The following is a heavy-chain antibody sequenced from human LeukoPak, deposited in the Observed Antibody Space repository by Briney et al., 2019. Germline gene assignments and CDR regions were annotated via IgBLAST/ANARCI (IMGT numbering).Heavy chain of an antibody. CDR3: ARVYLTTVTTARGSGFDY. CDR2: IYTSGST. CDR1: GGSISSGSYY. D-gene: IGHD4-11*01. J-gene: IGHJ4*01. V-gene: IGHV4-61*02. Sequence: SETLSLTCTVSGGSISSGSYYWSWIRQPAGKGLEWIGRIYTSGSTNYNPSLKSRVTISVDTSKNQFSLKLSSVTAADTAVYFCARVYLTTVTTARGSGFDYWGQGTLVTVSS.